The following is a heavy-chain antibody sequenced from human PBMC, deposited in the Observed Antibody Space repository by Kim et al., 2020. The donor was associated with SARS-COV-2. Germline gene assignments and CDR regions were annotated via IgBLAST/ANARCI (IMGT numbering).Heavy chain of an antibody. D-gene: IGHD6-19*01. J-gene: IGHJ4*02. CDR1: GGSIRTYY. CDR2: IYSSGST. Sequence: SETLSLTCSVSGGSIRTYYWSWIRQPPGKGLEWVGYIYSSGSTNYNPSLKSRVSISVDTSKNQFSLKLSSVTAADTAVYYCARSGSWQWPTYYFDYWGQGALVTVSS. V-gene: IGHV4-59*08. CDR3: ARSGSWQWPTYYFDY.